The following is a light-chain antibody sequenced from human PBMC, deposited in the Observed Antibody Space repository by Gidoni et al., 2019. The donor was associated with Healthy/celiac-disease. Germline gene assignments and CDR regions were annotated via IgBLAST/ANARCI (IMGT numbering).Light chain of an antibody. CDR2: DAS. CDR3: QQRSNWPTLT. CDR1: QSVSSY. J-gene: IGKJ4*01. V-gene: IGKV3-11*01. Sequence: EIVLTQSPATLSLSPGERATLSCRASQSVSSYLAWYQQKPGQAPRLLIYDASNSAPGIPARFRGSGSGTEFTLTISSLEPEDFAVYYCQQRSNWPTLTFGGGTKVEIK.